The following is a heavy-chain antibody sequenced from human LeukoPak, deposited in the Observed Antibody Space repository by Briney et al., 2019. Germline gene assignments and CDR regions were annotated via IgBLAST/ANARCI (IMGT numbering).Heavy chain of an antibody. CDR3: ASSPRGGSYYMDY. D-gene: IGHD1-26*01. V-gene: IGHV1-8*01. CDR1: GYTFTSYD. J-gene: IGHJ4*02. CDR2: MNPNSGNT. Sequence: GASVKVSCKASGYTFTSYDINWVRQATGQGLEWMGWMNPNSGNTAYAQKFQGRVTITADESTSTAYMELSSLRSEDTAVYYCASSPRGGSYYMDYWGQGTLVTVSS.